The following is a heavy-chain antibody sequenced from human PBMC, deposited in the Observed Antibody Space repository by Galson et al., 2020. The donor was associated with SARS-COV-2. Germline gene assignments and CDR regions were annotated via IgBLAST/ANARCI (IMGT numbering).Heavy chain of an antibody. CDR1: GFTFSSYA. V-gene: IGHV3-23*01. CDR2: ISGSGGST. D-gene: IGHD3-10*01. CDR3: AKVLYGSGPYYFDY. J-gene: IGHJ4*02. Sequence: GESLKISCAASGFTFSSYALSWVRQAPGKGLEWVSAISGSGGSTYYAASVKGRVTISRDNSKNTLYLQMNSLRAEDTAVYYCAKVLYGSGPYYFDYWGQGTLVTVSS.